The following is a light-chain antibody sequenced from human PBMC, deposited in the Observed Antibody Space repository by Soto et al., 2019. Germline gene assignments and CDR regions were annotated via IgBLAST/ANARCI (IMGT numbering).Light chain of an antibody. CDR2: GAS. J-gene: IGKJ2*01. CDR1: QSVSSRY. V-gene: IGKV3-20*01. Sequence: EIVLTQSPGTLSLSPGERATLSCRVSQSVSSRYLAWYQQKPGQGPRLLIYGASIRATGIPDRFSGSGSGTDFTLTISRLEPEDLAVYYCQQYGNSPETFGQGTKLEIK. CDR3: QQYGNSPET.